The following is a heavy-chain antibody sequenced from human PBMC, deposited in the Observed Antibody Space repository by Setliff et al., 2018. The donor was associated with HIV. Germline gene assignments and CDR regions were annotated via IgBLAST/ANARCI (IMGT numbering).Heavy chain of an antibody. CDR1: GGSFSGYY. CDR2: INHSGST. V-gene: IGHV4-34*01. D-gene: IGHD3-10*01. Sequence: SETLSLTCAVYGGSFSGYYWSWIRQPPGKGLEWIGEINHSGSTNYNPSLKSRVTISVDTSKNQFSLKLSSVTAAETAVYYCARVGYHGSGRYSFDYWGQGTLVTVSS. CDR3: ARVGYHGSGRYSFDY. J-gene: IGHJ4*02.